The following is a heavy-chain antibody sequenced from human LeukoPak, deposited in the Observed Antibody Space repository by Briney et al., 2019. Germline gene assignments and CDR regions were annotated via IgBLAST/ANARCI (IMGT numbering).Heavy chain of an antibody. Sequence: RGTLRLSCAASGFTFSSYGMSWDRQAPGKGLEWVSAISGSGGSTYYADSVKGRFTISRDNSKNTLYLRMNSLRAEDTAVYYCAKSALYSSGWYVYWGQGTLVTVSS. J-gene: IGHJ4*02. CDR1: GFTFSSYG. CDR2: ISGSGGST. D-gene: IGHD6-19*01. V-gene: IGHV3-23*01. CDR3: AKSALYSSGWYVY.